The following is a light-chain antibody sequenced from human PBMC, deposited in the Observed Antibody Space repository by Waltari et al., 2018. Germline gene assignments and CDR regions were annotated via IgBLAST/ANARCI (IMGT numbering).Light chain of an antibody. Sequence: TQPHSVSGSPGETVIISCTGSGGRIAINFVQWSQQRPGRAPAAVIYENNQRPSGVPDRFSGSIDGSSNSASLTISGLQSEDEADYYCQSYDHAFPVVFGGGTKLTVL. CDR3: QSYDHAFPVV. J-gene: IGLJ3*02. CDR2: ENN. CDR1: GGRIAINF. V-gene: IGLV6-57*02.